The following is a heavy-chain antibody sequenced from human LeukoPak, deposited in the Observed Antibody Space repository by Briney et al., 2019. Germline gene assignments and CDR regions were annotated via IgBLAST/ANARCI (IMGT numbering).Heavy chain of an antibody. CDR1: GYTFTSYY. V-gene: IGHV1-46*01. Sequence: ASVKVSCKASGYTFTSYYMHWVRQAPGQGLEWMGIINPSGGSTSYAQKFQGRVTMTRDTSTSTVYMGLSSLRSDDTAVYYCARGGPSSSSWYWFDPWGQGTLVTVSS. CDR2: INPSGGST. D-gene: IGHD6-13*01. CDR3: ARGGPSSSSWYWFDP. J-gene: IGHJ5*02.